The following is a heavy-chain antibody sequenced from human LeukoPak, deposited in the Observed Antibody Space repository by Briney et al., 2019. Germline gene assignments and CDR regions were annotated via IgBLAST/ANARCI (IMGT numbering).Heavy chain of an antibody. CDR3: ARPRGNVEMATIPFDY. CDR2: ISTSSSYI. D-gene: IGHD5-24*01. CDR1: GFTFSSYG. V-gene: IGHV3-21*01. Sequence: GGSLRLSCAASGFTFSSYGMSWVRQAPGKGLEWVSSISTSSSYIYYADSVKGRFTISRDNAKNSLFLQMNSLRAEDTAVYYCARPRGNVEMATIPFDYWGQGTLVTVSS. J-gene: IGHJ4*02.